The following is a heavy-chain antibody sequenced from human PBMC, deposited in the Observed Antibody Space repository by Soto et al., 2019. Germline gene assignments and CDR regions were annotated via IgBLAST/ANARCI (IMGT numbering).Heavy chain of an antibody. Sequence: QVQLQESGPGLVKPSETLSLSCTVSGGSFSSYYCNWVRKSAGKGLEWIGRIYPTGRTTYNPSLKSRITMSVDTSKNQFSLRLTSMTAADTAVYYCATGRSEIVPCAMDTWGQGTLVTVSS. CDR1: GGSFSSYY. V-gene: IGHV4-4*07. D-gene: IGHD2-2*01. J-gene: IGHJ5*02. CDR2: IYPTGRT. CDR3: ATGRSEIVPCAMDT.